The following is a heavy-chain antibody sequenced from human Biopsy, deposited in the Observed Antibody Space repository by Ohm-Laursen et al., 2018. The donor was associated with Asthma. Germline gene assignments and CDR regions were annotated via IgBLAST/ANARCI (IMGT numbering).Heavy chain of an antibody. CDR3: ARAVQSDDFVTGYYNSYFDF. CDR2: IYGNDDR. V-gene: IGHV2-70*12. J-gene: IGHJ4*01. Sequence: TQTLTLTCTFSGFSLTTSGMCVSWIRQPPGKAPEWLALIYGNDDRDYSQSLKSRLTITKDTSRRQVVLKMTNMDPVDTCTYFCARAVQSDDFVTGYYNSYFDFCGQGSLVTVSS. D-gene: IGHD3-9*01. CDR1: GFSLTTSGMC.